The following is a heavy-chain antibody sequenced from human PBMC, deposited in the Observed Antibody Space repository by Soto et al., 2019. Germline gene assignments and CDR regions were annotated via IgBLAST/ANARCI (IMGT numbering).Heavy chain of an antibody. CDR2: MNPGSGDT. CDR1: GYTFTNND. J-gene: IGHJ6*02. CDR3: ASSAGHPGDFFYYNGMDV. V-gene: IGHV1-8*02. D-gene: IGHD3-10*01. Sequence: QVQLVQSGAEVKKPGASVKVSCKASGYTFTNNDVSWVRQATGQGLEWMGWMNPGSGDTGYAQKFQGRVTMTRDISIATAYMELNSLTSEDTAIYYCASSAGHPGDFFYYNGMDVWGLGTTVTVSS.